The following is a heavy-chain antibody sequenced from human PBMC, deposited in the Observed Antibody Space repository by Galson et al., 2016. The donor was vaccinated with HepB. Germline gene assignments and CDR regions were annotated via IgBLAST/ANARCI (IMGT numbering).Heavy chain of an antibody. D-gene: IGHD1-26*01. V-gene: IGHV3-7*04. CDR3: AWGWSPMR. CDR2: IKQDGTVT. Sequence: SLRLSCAASGFSFSARWMSWVRQAPGGGLECVANIKQDGTVTNYVDSVKGRFTISRDNARSSLHLQMDSLRADDSAVYYCAWGWSPMRWGQGTLVTVSS. CDR1: GFSFSARW. J-gene: IGHJ4*02.